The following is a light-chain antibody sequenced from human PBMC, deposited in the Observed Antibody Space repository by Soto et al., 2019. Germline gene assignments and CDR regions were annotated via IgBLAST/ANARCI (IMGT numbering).Light chain of an antibody. CDR1: QSVSSN. V-gene: IGKV3-15*01. CDR2: GAS. Sequence: EVVMTQSPATLSVSPGERATISCRASQSVSSNLAWYQQKRGQGPRLLIYGASTRATGIPARFSGSGSGTEFTLTISSLQSEDFAVYYCQQYNNWPRTFGQGTKVDIK. CDR3: QQYNNWPRT. J-gene: IGKJ1*01.